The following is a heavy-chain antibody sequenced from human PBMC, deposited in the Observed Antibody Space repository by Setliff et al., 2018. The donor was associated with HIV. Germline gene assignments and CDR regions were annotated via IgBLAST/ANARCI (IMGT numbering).Heavy chain of an antibody. D-gene: IGHD5-18*01. J-gene: IGHJ4*02. CDR2: IYTSGST. Sequence: PSETLSLTCIVSGGSISSGSYYWSWIRQPAGKGLEWIGRIYTSGSTNYNPSLKSRVTISVDTSRNQFSLKLSSVTAADTAVYYCARDRYSYGRSYFDYWGQGTLVTVSS. CDR1: GGSISSGSYY. CDR3: ARDRYSYGRSYFDY. V-gene: IGHV4-61*02.